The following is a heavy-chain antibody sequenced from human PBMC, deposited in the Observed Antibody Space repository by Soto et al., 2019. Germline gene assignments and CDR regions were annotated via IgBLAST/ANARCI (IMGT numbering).Heavy chain of an antibody. Sequence: QVQLVQSGAEVKRPGSSVKVSCKASGGTLTTYAISWVRQAPGQGLAWMGGIIPIFGKPDYAESHQGRLTITADESTNTAYMELSSLTLEDTAVYYCARGEQTGYLKTLTYNEMDAWGQGTTCTVAS. CDR2: IIPIFGKP. D-gene: IGHD1-1*01. J-gene: IGHJ6*02. V-gene: IGHV1-69*01. CDR3: ARGEQTGYLKTLTYNEMDA. CDR1: GGTLTTYA.